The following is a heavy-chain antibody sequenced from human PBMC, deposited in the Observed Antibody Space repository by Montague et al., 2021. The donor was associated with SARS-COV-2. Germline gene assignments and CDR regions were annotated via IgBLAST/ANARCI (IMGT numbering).Heavy chain of an antibody. D-gene: IGHD6-19*01. CDR1: GGSISSGSYC. J-gene: IGHJ4*02. Sequence: TLSLTCTVSGGSISSGSYCWCWLRQPAGKGLEWSGRISISGSTYYHPSLKSRVTISVDTSKHQFSLKLSSVTAADTAVYYCARDIAVAGLFDYWGQGTLVTVSS. CDR3: ARDIAVAGLFDY. CDR2: ISISGST. V-gene: IGHV4-61*02.